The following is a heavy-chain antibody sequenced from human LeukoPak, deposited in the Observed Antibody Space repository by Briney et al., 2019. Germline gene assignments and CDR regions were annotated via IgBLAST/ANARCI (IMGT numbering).Heavy chain of an antibody. V-gene: IGHV3-21*01. CDR2: ISSSSSYI. D-gene: IGHD5-18*01. CDR3: ARWFGYSYGLYHFDY. CDR1: GFTFSSYS. Sequence: GGSLRLSCAASGFTFSSYSMNWVRQAPGKGLEWVSSISSSSSYIYYADSVKGRFTISRDNAKNSLYLQMNSLRAEDTAVYYCARWFGYSYGLYHFDYWGQGTLVTVSS. J-gene: IGHJ4*02.